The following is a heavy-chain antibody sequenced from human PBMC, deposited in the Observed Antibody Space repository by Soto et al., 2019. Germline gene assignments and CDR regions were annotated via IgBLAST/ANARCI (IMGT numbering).Heavy chain of an antibody. CDR1: GFTVSSNS. CDR2: IYGDGST. V-gene: IGHV3-66*01. CDR3: ARDGDLNY. D-gene: IGHD7-27*01. J-gene: IGHJ4*02. Sequence: EVQLVESGGGLVQPGGSLRLSCAASGFTVSSNSMSWVRQAPGKGLEWVSIIYGDGSTYYADSVKGRFTISRDSSKNTQYLHMNSLRAEETAVYYCARDGDLNYWGQGTLVTVSS.